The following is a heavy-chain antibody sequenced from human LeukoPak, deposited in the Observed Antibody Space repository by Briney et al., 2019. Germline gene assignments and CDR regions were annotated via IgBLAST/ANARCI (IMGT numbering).Heavy chain of an antibody. Sequence: KGGGSLKISCKGSGYSFTSYWIGWVRQVPGKGLEWMGTIYPGDSDTRYSPSFQGQVTISADKSISTAYLQWSSLRASDTAMYYCARREATVGPGAFDIWGQGTMVTVSS. CDR3: ARREATVGPGAFDI. CDR2: IYPGDSDT. J-gene: IGHJ3*02. CDR1: GYSFTSYW. V-gene: IGHV5-51*01. D-gene: IGHD3-10*01.